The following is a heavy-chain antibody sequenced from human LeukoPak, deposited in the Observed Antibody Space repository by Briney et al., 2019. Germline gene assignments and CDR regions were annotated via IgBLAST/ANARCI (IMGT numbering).Heavy chain of an antibody. J-gene: IGHJ4*02. D-gene: IGHD1-26*01. CDR3: AKDVRGGPIVGAGSVDY. CDR1: RFTFSRYA. V-gene: IGHV3-23*05. Sequence: GTSLRLSCAASRFTFSRYAMRWARQAPGKGREWVSAVNNKGNNKYYADSVRGRFTISRDNSKNTLYLQMDSLRAEDTAVYYCAKDVRGGPIVGAGSVDYWGLGTLVTVSS. CDR2: VNNKGNNK.